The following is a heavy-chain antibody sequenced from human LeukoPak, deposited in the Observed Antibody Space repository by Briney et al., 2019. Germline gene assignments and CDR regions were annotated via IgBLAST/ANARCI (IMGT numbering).Heavy chain of an antibody. Sequence: GGSLRLSCAASGFTFKYYAMTWVRQAPGKGLEWVAAIDGSGDDTYYAESVKGRFTISRDNSQNTLFLQVNSLRAEDTAVYYCAKSSPPPLRYWGQGTLVTVSS. CDR2: IDGSGDDT. CDR3: AKSSPPPLRY. CDR1: GFTFKYYA. V-gene: IGHV3-23*01. J-gene: IGHJ4*02.